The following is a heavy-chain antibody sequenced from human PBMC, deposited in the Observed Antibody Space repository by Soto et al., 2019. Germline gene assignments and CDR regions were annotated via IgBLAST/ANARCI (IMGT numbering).Heavy chain of an antibody. CDR2: ISGSGGST. CDR1: GFTFSSYA. V-gene: IGHV3-23*01. D-gene: IGHD3-22*01. J-gene: IGHJ4*02. Sequence: GGSLRLSCAASGFTFSSYAMSWVRQAPGKGLEWVSAISGSGGSTYYADSVKGRFTISRDNSKNTLYLQMNSLRAEDTAVYYCAKDKGGRYYDSSGYYDYWGQGTLVTVSS. CDR3: AKDKGGRYYDSSGYYDY.